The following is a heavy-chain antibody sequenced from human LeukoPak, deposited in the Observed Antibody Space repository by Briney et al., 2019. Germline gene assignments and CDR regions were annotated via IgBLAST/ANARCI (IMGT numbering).Heavy chain of an antibody. CDR1: LFTFTIYG. CDR2: ISYDGSNT. J-gene: IGHJ4*02. D-gene: IGHD3-10*01. V-gene: IGHV3-30*18. Sequence: GRSLCLSRALSLFTFTIYGTHGVSHAPGKGRGWVVVISYDGSNTNYADSVKGRFTISRAKSTNTLYLQMNSLRAEDTAVYYCAKDLTGMVRGEGAFDYWGQGTLVTVSS. CDR3: AKDLTGMVRGEGAFDY.